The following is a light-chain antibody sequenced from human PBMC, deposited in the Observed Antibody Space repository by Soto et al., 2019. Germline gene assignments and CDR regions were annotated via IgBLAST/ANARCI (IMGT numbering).Light chain of an antibody. V-gene: IGLV1-40*01. Sequence: QSVLAQPPSVSGAPGQSVTISCTGSGANIGAGFEVHWYQQLTGRAPKLLIYDNTGRPSGVPDRFFGSRSGSSASLAITRLQAEDEGEYYCQSYDSSLSAVLFGGGTKLTVL. CDR2: DNT. J-gene: IGLJ2*01. CDR3: QSYDSSLSAVL. CDR1: GANIGAGFE.